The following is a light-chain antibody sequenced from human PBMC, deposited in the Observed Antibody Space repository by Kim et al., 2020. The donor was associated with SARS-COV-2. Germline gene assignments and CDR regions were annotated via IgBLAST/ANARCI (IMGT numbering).Light chain of an antibody. CDR2: GKN. CDR3: HSRDISGDHLL. J-gene: IGLJ2*01. V-gene: IGLV3-19*01. CDR1: SLRMYY. Sequence: ALGQTDRVTYQGDSLRMYYASWYQQKPRQAPVFVIYGKNSRPSGIPDRFSGSTSGNTASLTITGAQASDEADYYCHSRDISGDHLLFGGGTQLTVL.